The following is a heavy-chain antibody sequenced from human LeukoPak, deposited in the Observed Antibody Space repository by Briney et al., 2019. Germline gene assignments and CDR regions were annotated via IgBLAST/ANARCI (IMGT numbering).Heavy chain of an antibody. V-gene: IGHV2-5*02. J-gene: IGHJ4*02. D-gene: IGHD3-10*01. CDR2: IYWDDDK. Sequence: SGPTLVKPTQTLTLTCTFSGFSLSTSGVGVGWIRQPPGKALEWLALIYWDDDKRYSPSLKSRLTITKDTSKNQVVLTMTNMDPVDTATYYCAHSRITMVRGVIMDYWGQGTLDTVSS. CDR1: GFSLSTSGVG. CDR3: AHSRITMVRGVIMDY.